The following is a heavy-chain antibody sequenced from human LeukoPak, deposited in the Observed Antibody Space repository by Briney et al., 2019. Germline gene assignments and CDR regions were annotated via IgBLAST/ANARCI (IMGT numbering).Heavy chain of an antibody. V-gene: IGHV3-23*01. CDR2: ISGSGDKT. CDR3: AKNVGYDFWSGYLEFDP. CDR1: GFTFSSYA. Sequence: PGGSLRLSCAASGFTFSSYAMSWVRQAPGKGLEWVSAISGSGDKTYYADSVKGRFTISRDNCKNTLDVQMNSLRAEDTALYYCAKNVGYDFWSGYLEFDPWGQGTLVTVSS. D-gene: IGHD3-3*01. J-gene: IGHJ5*02.